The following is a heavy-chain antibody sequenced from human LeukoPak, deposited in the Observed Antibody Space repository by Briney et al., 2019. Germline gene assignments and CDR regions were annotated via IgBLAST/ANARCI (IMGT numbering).Heavy chain of an antibody. D-gene: IGHD6-6*01. CDR3: AGEYSSSAGH. CDR1: GGSISSSNYH. J-gene: IGHJ4*02. CDR2: IYYSGRT. V-gene: IGHV4-39*01. Sequence: SETLSLTCTVSGGSISSSNYHWGWIRQPPGKGLEWIGSIYYSGRTYYKPSLKSRVTISVDTSKSQLSLKLTSVTAADTAVYYCAGEYSSSAGHWGQGTLVTVSS.